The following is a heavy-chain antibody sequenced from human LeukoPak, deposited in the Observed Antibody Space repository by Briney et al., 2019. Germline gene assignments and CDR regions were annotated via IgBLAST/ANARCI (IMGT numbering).Heavy chain of an antibody. D-gene: IGHD6-19*01. Sequence: ASVKVSCKASGYTFTSYDINWVRQATGQGLEWMGWISAYNGNTNYAQKLQGRVTMTTDTSTSTAYMDLRSLRSDDTAVYYCARTHSSGWYSVGYYYMDVWGKGTTVTVSS. V-gene: IGHV1-18*01. CDR1: GYTFTSYD. CDR3: ARTHSSGWYSVGYYYMDV. J-gene: IGHJ6*03. CDR2: ISAYNGNT.